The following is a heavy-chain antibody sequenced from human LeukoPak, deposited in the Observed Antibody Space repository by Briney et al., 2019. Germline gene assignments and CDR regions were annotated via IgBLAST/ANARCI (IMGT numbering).Heavy chain of an antibody. CDR1: GFTVSSNS. Sequence: PGGSLRLSCAASGFTVSSNSMSWVRQAPGKGLVWVSVIYTGGTTYYADSVKGRFTISRDNSNNTLYLQMNSLRAEDTAVYYCARDVAVPGGVYFDYWGQGTLVTVSS. V-gene: IGHV3-66*01. CDR2: IYTGGTT. CDR3: ARDVAVPGGVYFDY. D-gene: IGHD2-2*01. J-gene: IGHJ4*02.